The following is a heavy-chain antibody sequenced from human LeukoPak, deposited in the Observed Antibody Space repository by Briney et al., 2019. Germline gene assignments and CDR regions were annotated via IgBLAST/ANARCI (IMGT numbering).Heavy chain of an antibody. Sequence: PGGSLRLSCAASGFTFSDSYTSWIRQAPGKGLEWVSYISTSGRTIYYADSVKGRFTISSDNAKNSLYLQMNSLRAEDTAVYYCASSSEGEFDYWGQGTLVTVSS. V-gene: IGHV3-11*01. J-gene: IGHJ4*02. CDR1: GFTFSDSY. CDR3: ASSSEGEFDY. CDR2: ISTSGRTI. D-gene: IGHD3-10*01.